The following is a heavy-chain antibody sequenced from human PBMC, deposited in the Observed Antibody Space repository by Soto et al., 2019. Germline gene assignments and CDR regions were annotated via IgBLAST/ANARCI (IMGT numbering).Heavy chain of an antibody. D-gene: IGHD3-16*02. CDR3: ARDLTIGGVIVDTNYYYYYGMDV. CDR2: INPSGGST. CDR1: GYTFTSYY. Sequence: GASVKVSCKASGYTFTSYYMHWVRQAPGQGLEWMGIINPSGGSTSYAQKFQGRVTMTRDTSTSTVYMELSSLRSEDTAVYYCARDLTIGGVIVDTNYYYYYGMDVWGQGTTVTVSS. J-gene: IGHJ6*02. V-gene: IGHV1-46*01.